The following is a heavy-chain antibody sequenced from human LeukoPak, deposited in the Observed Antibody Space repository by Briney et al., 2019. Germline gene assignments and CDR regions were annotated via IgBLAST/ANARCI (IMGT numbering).Heavy chain of an antibody. V-gene: IGHV4-4*07. CDR3: ARENIVSTRDFDY. CDR1: GDSISTYY. CDR2: IFTSGST. D-gene: IGHD5/OR15-5a*01. Sequence: PSETLSLTCTVSGDSISTYYWSWIRQPAGKGLEWIGRIFTSGSTNYNPSLKSRVTISVDTSKNQFSLKLSSVTAADTAVYYCARENIVSTRDFDYWGQGTLVTVSS. J-gene: IGHJ4*02.